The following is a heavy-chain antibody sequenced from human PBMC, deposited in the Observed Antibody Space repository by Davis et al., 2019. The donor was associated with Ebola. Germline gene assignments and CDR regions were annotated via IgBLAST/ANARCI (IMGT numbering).Heavy chain of an antibody. J-gene: IGHJ4*02. CDR2: INPNSGGT. CDR1: GYTFTGNY. V-gene: IGHV1-2*06. D-gene: IGHD3-10*01. Sequence: AASVKVSCKASGYTFTGNYIQWVRQAPGQGLEWMGRINPNSGGTNYAQNVQGRVTMTTDTSTSTAYMEVGSLRSDDTAMYYCARADYYGSGSYHFDYWGQGTLVTVSS. CDR3: ARADYYGSGSYHFDY.